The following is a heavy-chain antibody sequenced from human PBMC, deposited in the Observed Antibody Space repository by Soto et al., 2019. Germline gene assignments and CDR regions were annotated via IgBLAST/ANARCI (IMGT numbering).Heavy chain of an antibody. CDR2: ISGSGGST. Sequence: ELQLLESGGALVQPGGSLRLSCAASGFTFSIYGMSWVRQAPGKGLEWVSGISGSGGSTYYADSMKGRFTSSRDNSKNMLELQMNSLRAEDTAVYFCAKGQYDYGDSDSWFDPWGQGTLVTVSS. CDR3: AKGQYDYGDSDSWFDP. V-gene: IGHV3-23*01. CDR1: GFTFSIYG. D-gene: IGHD4-17*01. J-gene: IGHJ5*02.